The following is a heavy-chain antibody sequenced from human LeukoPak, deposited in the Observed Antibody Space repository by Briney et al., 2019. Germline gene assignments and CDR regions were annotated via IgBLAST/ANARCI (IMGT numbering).Heavy chain of an antibody. D-gene: IGHD6-13*01. Sequence: PGGSLRLSCAASGFTFSDYYMSWIRQAPGKGLEWVSYISSSGSTIYYADSVKGRFTISRDNAKNSLYLQVNSLRAEDTAVYYCARDKDIAAAGISPPDYWGQGTLVTVSS. CDR2: ISSSGSTI. V-gene: IGHV3-11*01. J-gene: IGHJ4*02. CDR1: GFTFSDYY. CDR3: ARDKDIAAAGISPPDY.